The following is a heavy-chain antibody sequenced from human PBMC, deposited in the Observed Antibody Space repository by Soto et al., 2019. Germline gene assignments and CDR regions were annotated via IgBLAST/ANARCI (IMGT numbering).Heavy chain of an antibody. CDR3: ASRTTVNSPNYYYGMDV. J-gene: IGHJ6*02. D-gene: IGHD4-17*01. CDR2: IIPIFGTA. CDR1: GGTFSSYA. V-gene: IGHV1-69*06. Sequence: GASVKVSCKASGGTFSSYAISWVRQAPGQGLEWMGGIIPIFGTANYAQKFQGRVTITADKSTSTAYMELSSLRSEDTAVYYCASRTTVNSPNYYYGMDVWGQGTTVTVSS.